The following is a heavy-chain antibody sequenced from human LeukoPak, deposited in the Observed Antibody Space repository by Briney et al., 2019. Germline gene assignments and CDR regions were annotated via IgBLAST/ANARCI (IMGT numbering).Heavy chain of an antibody. J-gene: IGHJ4*02. CDR1: GGTFSSYA. V-gene: IGHV1-69*04. Sequence: GASVKVSFKASGGTFSSYAISWVRQAPGQGLEWMGRIIPILGIANYAQKFQGRVTITADKSTSTAYMELSSLRSEDTAVYYCARVPPYYYDSSGTFLGPFDYWGQGTLVTVSS. D-gene: IGHD3-22*01. CDR2: IIPILGIA. CDR3: ARVPPYYYDSSGTFLGPFDY.